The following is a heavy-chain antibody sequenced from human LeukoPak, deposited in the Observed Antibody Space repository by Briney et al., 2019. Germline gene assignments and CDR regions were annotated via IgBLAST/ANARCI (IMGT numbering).Heavy chain of an antibody. D-gene: IGHD3-22*01. CDR3: ARSSGYYDSSGSYYNFFDY. J-gene: IGHJ4*02. Sequence: SETLSLTCTVSGGSISSSSYYWGWIRQPPGKGLEWIGSIYHSGSTNYNPSLKGRVTISVDTSKNQFSLKLSSVTAADTAAFYCARSSGYYDSSGSYYNFFDYWGQGTLVTVSS. CDR2: IYHSGST. CDR1: GGSISSSSYY. V-gene: IGHV4-39*07.